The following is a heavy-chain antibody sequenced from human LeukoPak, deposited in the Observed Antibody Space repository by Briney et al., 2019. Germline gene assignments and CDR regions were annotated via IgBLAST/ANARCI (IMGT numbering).Heavy chain of an antibody. D-gene: IGHD1-14*01. Sequence: GASVKVSCKAPGYTFTTYGINWVRQAPGQGLEWLSWIDTYNGNTNYVLKLQDRVTVTTDTSTSTAYMELRSLRSDDTAVYYCARDQDINRGFFQPGGYWGQGTLVTVSS. CDR1: GYTFTTYG. V-gene: IGHV1-18*01. CDR2: IDTYNGNT. CDR3: ARDQDINRGFFQPGGY. J-gene: IGHJ4*02.